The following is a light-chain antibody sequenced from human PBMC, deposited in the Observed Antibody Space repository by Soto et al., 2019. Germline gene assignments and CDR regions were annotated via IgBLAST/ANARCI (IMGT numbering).Light chain of an antibody. V-gene: IGKV3-15*01. J-gene: IGKJ1*01. CDR2: DTS. Sequence: EIVMTQSPATLSVSPGERATLSCRASQSVSSNLAWYQQKPGQAPRLLIYDTSTRATGISARSSGSGSGTDFTLTISGLQSEDFAVYYCQQYNNWPPSWTFGKGTKVDIK. CDR1: QSVSSN. CDR3: QQYNNWPPSWT.